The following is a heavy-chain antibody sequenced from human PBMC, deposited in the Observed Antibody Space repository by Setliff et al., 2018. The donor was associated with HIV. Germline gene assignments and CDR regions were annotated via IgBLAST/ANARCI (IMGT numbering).Heavy chain of an antibody. V-gene: IGHV4-59*01. J-gene: IGHJ4*02. CDR3: AQLGMVDDFDY. D-gene: IGHD1-1*01. Sequence: PSETLSLTCTVSGGSISSYYWSWIRQPPGKGLEWIGYIYHSGNTYYNPSPKSRVTISVDTSKNHFSLKLRSVTAADTAVYYCAQLGMVDDFDYWGQGTLVTVSS. CDR1: GGSISSYY. CDR2: IYHSGNT.